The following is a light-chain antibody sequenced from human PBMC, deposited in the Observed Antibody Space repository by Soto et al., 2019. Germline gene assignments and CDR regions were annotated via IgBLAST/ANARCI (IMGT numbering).Light chain of an antibody. V-gene: IGKV3-20*01. J-gene: IGKJ1*01. CDR1: QGVGSF. Sequence: DIVLTQSPATLSLSPGERAILSCMASQGVGSFLAWYTKKPGQAPRLLIYGASKRATGIPDRFSGSGSGTDFTLTISRLEPEEWAVYGCQQYGSSPRTFGQGTKVDIK. CDR2: GAS. CDR3: QQYGSSPRT.